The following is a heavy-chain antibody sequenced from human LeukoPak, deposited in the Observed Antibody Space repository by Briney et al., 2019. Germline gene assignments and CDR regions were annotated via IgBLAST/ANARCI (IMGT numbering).Heavy chain of an antibody. CDR2: IIPIFGTS. CDR3: ARDSGERGSGSYLIAY. D-gene: IGHD3-10*01. CDR1: GGTFSTYA. V-gene: IGHV1-69*13. J-gene: IGHJ4*02. Sequence: SVKVSCKASGGTFSTYAISWVRQAPGQGLEWMGGIIPIFGTSNYAQNFQGRVTITADESTSTAYMELSRLRSDDTAVYYCARDSGERGSGSYLIAYWGQGTLVTVSS.